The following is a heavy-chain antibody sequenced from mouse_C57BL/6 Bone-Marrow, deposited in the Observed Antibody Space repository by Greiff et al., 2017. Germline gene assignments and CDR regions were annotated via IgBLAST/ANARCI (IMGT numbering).Heavy chain of an antibody. CDR2: IRLKSDNYAH. CDR3: TGGTTEKDY. V-gene: IGHV6-3*01. J-gene: IGHJ2*01. Sequence: EVMLVESGGGLVQPGGSMKLPCVVSGFTFSHYWMHWVRQSPEKGLEWVAQIRLKSDNYAHDYAESVKGRFSISREKSKSSVYMQRNNLRAEDTGIYSCTGGTTEKDYWGRGTALTVTS. D-gene: IGHD1-1*01. CDR1: GFTFSHYW.